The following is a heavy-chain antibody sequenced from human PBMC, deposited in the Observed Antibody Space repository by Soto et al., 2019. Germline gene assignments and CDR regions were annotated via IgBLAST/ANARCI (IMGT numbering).Heavy chain of an antibody. CDR2: IYYSGST. CDR3: ARVTVTTPYFDY. D-gene: IGHD4-4*01. V-gene: IGHV4-59*01. Sequence: SETLSLTCTVSGGSISSYYWSWIRQPPGKGLEWIGYIYYSGSTNYNPSLKSRVTISVDTSKNQFSLKLSSVTAADTAVYYCARVTVTTPYFDYWGQGTLVTVSS. CDR1: GGSISSYY. J-gene: IGHJ4*02.